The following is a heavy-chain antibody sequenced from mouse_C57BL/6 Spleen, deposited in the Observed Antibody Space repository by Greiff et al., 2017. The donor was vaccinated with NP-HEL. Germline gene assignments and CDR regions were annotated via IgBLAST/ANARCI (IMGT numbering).Heavy chain of an antibody. Sequence: QVQLQQSGAELVMPGASVKLSCKASGYTFTSYWMHWVKQRPGQGLEWIGEIDPSDSYTNYNQKFKGKSTLTVDKSSSTAYMQLSSLTSEDSAVYYCARLFITTAPYAMDYWGQGTSVTVSS. D-gene: IGHD1-1*01. CDR1: GYTFTSYW. CDR3: ARLFITTAPYAMDY. J-gene: IGHJ4*01. CDR2: IDPSDSYT. V-gene: IGHV1-69*01.